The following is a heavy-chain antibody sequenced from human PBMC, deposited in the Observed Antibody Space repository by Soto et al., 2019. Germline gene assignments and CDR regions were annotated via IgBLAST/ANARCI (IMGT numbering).Heavy chain of an antibody. CDR2: IYYGGST. J-gene: IGHJ4*02. CDR3: ARGPPSIQGLWQYDY. D-gene: IGHD5-18*01. V-gene: IGHV4-31*03. Sequence: QVQLQESGPGLVKPSQTLSLTCTVSGGSISSGGYYWSWIRQHPGKGLEWIGYIYYGGSTYYNPSLKRRVTIXXHXSTXQFSLKLRSVTAADTAVYYCARGPPSIQGLWQYDYWGQGTLVTVSS. CDR1: GGSISSGGYY.